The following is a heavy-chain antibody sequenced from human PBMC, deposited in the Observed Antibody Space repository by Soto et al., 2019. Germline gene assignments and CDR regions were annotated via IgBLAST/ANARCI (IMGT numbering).Heavy chain of an antibody. CDR2: IYSSGNT. CDR1: GGSIRNYF. CDR3: VRDVESPGISGSWGAFDI. J-gene: IGHJ3*02. V-gene: IGHV4-4*07. D-gene: IGHD1-20*01. Sequence: QVQLQESGPGLVKPSETLSLICTVSGGSIRNYFWTWIRQPAGKGLEWIGRIYSSGNTVYNASLQSLVTMSIDMSKNQFSLKLSSMTAADTAVYYCVRDVESPGISGSWGAFDIWGQGTVVTVSS.